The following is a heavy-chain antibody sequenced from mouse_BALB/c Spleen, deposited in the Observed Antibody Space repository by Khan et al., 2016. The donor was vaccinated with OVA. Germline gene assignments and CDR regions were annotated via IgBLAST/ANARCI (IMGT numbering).Heavy chain of an antibody. CDR1: GYSITSDYA. J-gene: IGHJ2*01. V-gene: IGHV3-2*02. D-gene: IGHD2-9*01. CDR2: ISYSGST. Sequence: EVQLQESGPGLVKPSQSLSLTCTVAGYSITSDYAWNWIRQFPGNKLEWMGYISYSGSTSYNPSLKSRISITRDTSKNQFFLQLNSVTTEDTATXYCAIAYDGYYFDYWGQGTTLTVSS. CDR3: AIAYDGYYFDY.